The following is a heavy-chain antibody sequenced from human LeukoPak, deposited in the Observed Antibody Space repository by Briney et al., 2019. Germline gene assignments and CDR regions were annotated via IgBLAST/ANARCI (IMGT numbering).Heavy chain of an antibody. Sequence: ASETLSLTCTVSGGSISSSSYYWGWIRQPPGKGLEWIGSIYYSGSTYYNPSLKSRVTISVDTSKNQFSLKLSSVTAADTAVYYCARDLRYYDFWSGYFDYWGQGTLVTVSS. J-gene: IGHJ4*02. CDR3: ARDLRYYDFWSGYFDY. CDR2: IYYSGST. CDR1: GGSISSSSYY. V-gene: IGHV4-39*07. D-gene: IGHD3-3*01.